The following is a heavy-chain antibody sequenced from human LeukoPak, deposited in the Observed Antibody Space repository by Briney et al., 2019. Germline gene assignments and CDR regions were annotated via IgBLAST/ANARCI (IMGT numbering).Heavy chain of an antibody. CDR3: ARQEHSGTSNFDY. CDR2: INSDESIT. D-gene: IGHD1-26*01. J-gene: IGHJ4*02. Sequence: PGGSLRLSCAASGSTFSNYWMHWVRQAPGKGLVWVSRINSDESITIYADSVRGRFTISRDNAKNTLYLQMNSLRAEDTAVYYCARQEHSGTSNFDYWGQGIVVTVSS. V-gene: IGHV3-74*01. CDR1: GSTFSNYW.